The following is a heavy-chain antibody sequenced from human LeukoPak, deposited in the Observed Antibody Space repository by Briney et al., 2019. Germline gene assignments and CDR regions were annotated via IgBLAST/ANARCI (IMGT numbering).Heavy chain of an antibody. CDR2: IIPIFGTA. D-gene: IGHD1-1*01. J-gene: IGHJ4*02. V-gene: IGHV1-69*01. CDR1: GGTFSSYA. CDR3: ARELDGPEGGYYFDY. Sequence: GSSVKVSCKASGGTFSSYATSWVRQAPGQGLEWMGGIIPIFGTANYAQKFQGRVTITADESTSTAYMELSSLRSEDTAVYYCARELDGPEGGYYFDYWGQGTLVTVSS.